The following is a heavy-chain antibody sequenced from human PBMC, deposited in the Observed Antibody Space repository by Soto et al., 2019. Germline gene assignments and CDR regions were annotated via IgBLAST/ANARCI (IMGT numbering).Heavy chain of an antibody. CDR1: GGSISSSSYY. J-gene: IGHJ4*02. Sequence: SETLSLTCTVSGGSISSSSYYWGWIRQPPGKGLEWIGSIYYSGSTYYNPSLKSRITISVDTSKNQFSLKLDSVTAADTAVYYCARTGYSSRSWFDYWGQGTLVTVSS. V-gene: IGHV4-39*07. D-gene: IGHD6-13*01. CDR3: ARTGYSSRSWFDY. CDR2: IYYSGST.